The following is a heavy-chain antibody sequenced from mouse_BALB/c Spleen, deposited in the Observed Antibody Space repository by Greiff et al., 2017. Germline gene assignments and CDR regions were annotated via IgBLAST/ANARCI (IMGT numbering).Heavy chain of an antibody. CDR1: GYTFTSYV. CDR2: INPYNDGT. Sequence: EVQLQQSGPELVKPGASVMMSCKASGYTFTSYVMHWVKQKPGQGLEWIGYINPYNDGTKYNEKFKGKATLTSDKSSSTAYMELSSLTSEDSAVYYCARRGGSNPWYFDVWGAGTTVTVSS. D-gene: IGHD1-1*01. V-gene: IGHV1-14*01. CDR3: ARRGGSNPWYFDV. J-gene: IGHJ1*01.